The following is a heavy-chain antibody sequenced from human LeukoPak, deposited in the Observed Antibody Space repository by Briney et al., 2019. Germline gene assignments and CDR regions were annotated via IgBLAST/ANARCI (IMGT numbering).Heavy chain of an antibody. V-gene: IGHV3-9*01. J-gene: IGHJ5*02. Sequence: GGSLRLSCAASGFTFDDYAMHWVRQAPGKGLEWVSGISWNSGSIGYADSVKGRFTISRDNAKNSLYLQMNSLRAEDTALYYCAKGSTSYYDSSGYATWFDPWGQGTLVTVSS. D-gene: IGHD3-22*01. CDR1: GFTFDDYA. CDR3: AKGSTSYYDSSGYATWFDP. CDR2: ISWNSGSI.